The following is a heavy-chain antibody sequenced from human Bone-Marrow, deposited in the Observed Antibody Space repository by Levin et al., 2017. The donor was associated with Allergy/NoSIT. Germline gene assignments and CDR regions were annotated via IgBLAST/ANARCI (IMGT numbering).Heavy chain of an antibody. CDR3: ARLGYISTWS. J-gene: IGHJ5*02. CDR2: IYYSGTT. Sequence: PSETLSLTCSVSGASINDTNYYWGWIRQPPGKGLEWIGVIYYSGTTYYSPSLNGRVTISADTSKDQFSLRLSFVTAADTAVYYCARLGYISTWSWGQGTLVTVSS. V-gene: IGHV4-39*01. D-gene: IGHD5-18*01. CDR1: GASINDTNYY.